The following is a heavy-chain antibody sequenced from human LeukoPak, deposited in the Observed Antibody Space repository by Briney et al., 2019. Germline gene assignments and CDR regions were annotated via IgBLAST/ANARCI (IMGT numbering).Heavy chain of an antibody. CDR3: AKYSVAGTDFDY. Sequence: GGSLRLSCAASGFTFDDYAMHWVRQAPGKGLEWVSLISGDCGSTYYADSVKGRFTISRDNSKDSLYLQMNSLRTEDTALYYCAKYSVAGTDFDYWGQGTLVTVSS. D-gene: IGHD6-19*01. J-gene: IGHJ4*02. CDR2: ISGDCGST. V-gene: IGHV3-43*02. CDR1: GFTFDDYA.